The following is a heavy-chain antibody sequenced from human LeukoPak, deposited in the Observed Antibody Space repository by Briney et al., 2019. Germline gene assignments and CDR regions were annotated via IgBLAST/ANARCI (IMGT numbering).Heavy chain of an antibody. CDR1: GFTFSSYG. CDR3: AKGGWLEY. Sequence: QPGGSLRLSCAASGFTFSSYGMSWVRQAPGKGLEWVSGISGSGGNTYYADSVKGRFTISRDNSKNTLYLQMNSLRAEDTAIYYCAKGGWLEYWGQGTLVTVSS. J-gene: IGHJ4*02. D-gene: IGHD6-19*01. CDR2: ISGSGGNT. V-gene: IGHV3-23*01.